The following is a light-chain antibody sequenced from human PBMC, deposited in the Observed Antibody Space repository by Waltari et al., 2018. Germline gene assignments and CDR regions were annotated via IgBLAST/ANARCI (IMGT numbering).Light chain of an antibody. V-gene: IGLV1-51*01. CDR1: TSNIASNY. CDR3: ATWNNSRSAVM. J-gene: IGLJ3*02. CDR2: DNN. Sequence: QSVLTQPPSVSAAPGQKVDLPCSGSTSNIASNYVSWYQQVPGTAPKLLIFDNNKRPSVIPDRFSGSKSGTLATLGITGLQTGDEADYYCATWNNSRSAVMFGGGTKVTVL.